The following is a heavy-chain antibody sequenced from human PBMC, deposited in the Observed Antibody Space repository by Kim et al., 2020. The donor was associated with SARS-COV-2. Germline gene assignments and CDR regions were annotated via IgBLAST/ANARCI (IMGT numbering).Heavy chain of an antibody. V-gene: IGHV3-9*01. CDR2: I. J-gene: IGHJ4*02. CDR3: GKDDGSGSLDN. Sequence: IAYADSVKGRFTISRDNAKSTLYLQMNSLRTEDTALYYCGKDDGSGSLDNWGQGTLVTVSS. D-gene: IGHD3-10*01.